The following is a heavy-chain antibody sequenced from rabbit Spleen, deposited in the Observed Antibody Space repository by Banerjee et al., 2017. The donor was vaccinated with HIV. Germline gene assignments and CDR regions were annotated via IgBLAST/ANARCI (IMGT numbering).Heavy chain of an antibody. CDR3: ARDLTGVIGWNFDF. J-gene: IGHJ4*01. D-gene: IGHD1-1*01. V-gene: IGHV1S45*01. Sequence: QEQLVESGGGLVQPGGSLKLSCKASGLDFNSGSWICWVRQAPGKGLEWIACINTITGTAVYATWAKGRFPISKTSSTTVALQMTSLTAADTAIYFCARDLTGVIGWNFDFWGPGTLVTVS. CDR2: INTITGTA. CDR1: GLDFNSGSW.